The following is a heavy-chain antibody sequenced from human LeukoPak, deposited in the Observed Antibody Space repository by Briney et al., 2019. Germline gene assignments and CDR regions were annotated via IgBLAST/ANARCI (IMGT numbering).Heavy chain of an antibody. Sequence: ASVKVSCKASGYTFNDHDMHWVLQAPGQGLEWMGRINPNSGGTTYAQKFQGRVTMTRDTSISTAYMELSRLTSDDTAVYYCAREWSGSYEQWGQGTLVSVSS. CDR3: AREWSGSYEQ. D-gene: IGHD1-26*01. CDR2: INPNSGGT. V-gene: IGHV1-2*06. J-gene: IGHJ4*02. CDR1: GYTFNDHD.